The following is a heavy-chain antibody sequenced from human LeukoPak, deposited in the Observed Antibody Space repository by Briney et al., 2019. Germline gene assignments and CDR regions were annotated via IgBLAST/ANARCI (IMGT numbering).Heavy chain of an antibody. CDR2: INPSGGST. V-gene: IGHV1-46*01. CDR3: ARAWGIFGVVIISYFDY. Sequence: GASVKVSCKASGYTFTSYYMHWVRQAPGQGLEWMGIINPSGGSTSYAQKFQGRVTMTRDTSTSTVYMELSSLRSEDTAVYYCARAWGIFGVVIISYFDYWGQGTLVTVSS. CDR1: GYTFTSYY. D-gene: IGHD3-3*01. J-gene: IGHJ4*02.